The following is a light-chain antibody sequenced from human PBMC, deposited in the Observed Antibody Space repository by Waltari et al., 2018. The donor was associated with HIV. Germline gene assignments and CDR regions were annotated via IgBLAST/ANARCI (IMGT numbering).Light chain of an antibody. Sequence: DIQMTQSPSSLSASVGDRVTVTCRASQGISNSLAWYQQKPGKAPELLIYETSRLQSGVPSRFSGSGSGTDYTLTISSLQPDDFASYYCQQYYSTPRTFGQGTKVEIK. V-gene: IGKV1-NL1*01. CDR2: ETS. CDR1: QGISNS. CDR3: QQYYSTPRT. J-gene: IGKJ1*01.